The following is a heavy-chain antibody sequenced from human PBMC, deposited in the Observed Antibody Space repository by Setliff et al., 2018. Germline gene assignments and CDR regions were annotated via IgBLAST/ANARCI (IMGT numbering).Heavy chain of an antibody. V-gene: IGHV3-23*01. CDR2: IGGRGIST. J-gene: IGHJ4*02. CDR1: GFTFGDFA. D-gene: IGHD1-26*01. Sequence: PGGSLRLSCAASGFTFGDFAMTWVRQAPGKGLEWVSGIGGRGISTYYADSVKGRFIISRDNSKNTLYLQMNSLRAEDTAVYYCAKDRAGSSEDPYFDYWGQGTLVTVSS. CDR3: AKDRAGSSEDPYFDY.